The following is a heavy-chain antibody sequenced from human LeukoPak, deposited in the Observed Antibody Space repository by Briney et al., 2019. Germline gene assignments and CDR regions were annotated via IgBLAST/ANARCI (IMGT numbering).Heavy chain of an antibody. CDR2: ISSSSSYI. D-gene: IGHD3-22*01. V-gene: IGHV3-21*01. CDR1: GFTFSSYS. Sequence: GGSLRLSCAASGFTFSSYSMNWVRQAPGKGLEWVSSISSSSSYIYYADSVKGRFTISRDNAKNSLYLQINSLRAEDTAVYYCARTYYYDSSGYYFPDHFDYWGQGTLVTVSS. CDR3: ARTYYYDSSGYYFPDHFDY. J-gene: IGHJ4*02.